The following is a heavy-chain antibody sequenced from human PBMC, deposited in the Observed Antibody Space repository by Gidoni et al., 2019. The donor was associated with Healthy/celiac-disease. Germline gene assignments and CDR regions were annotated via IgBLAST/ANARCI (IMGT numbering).Heavy chain of an antibody. V-gene: IGHV3-23*01. D-gene: IGHD3-10*01. CDR1: GFTFSSYA. CDR3: AKDAFLLRFGELNGGLDY. CDR2: ISGSGGST. Sequence: EVQLLESGGGLVQPGGSLRLSCAASGFTFSSYAVSWVRQAPGKGLEWVSAISGSGGSTYYADSVKGRFTISRDNSKNTLYLQMNSLRAEDTAVYYCAKDAFLLRFGELNGGLDYWGQGTLVTVSS. J-gene: IGHJ4*02.